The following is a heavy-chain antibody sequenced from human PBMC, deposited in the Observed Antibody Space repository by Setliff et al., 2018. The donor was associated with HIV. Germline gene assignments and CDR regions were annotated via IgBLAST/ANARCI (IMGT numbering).Heavy chain of an antibody. J-gene: IGHJ6*03. Sequence: ASVKVSCKVSGYTLTELSMHWVRQAPGKGREWMGGFDPEDGETIYAQKFQGRVTMTEDTSTSTAYIELSSLRSEDTAVYYCVLVYYYYYYMDVWGKGTTVTVSS. CDR2: FDPEDGET. CDR3: VLVYYYYYYMDV. V-gene: IGHV1-24*01. CDR1: GYTLTELS. D-gene: IGHD2-15*01.